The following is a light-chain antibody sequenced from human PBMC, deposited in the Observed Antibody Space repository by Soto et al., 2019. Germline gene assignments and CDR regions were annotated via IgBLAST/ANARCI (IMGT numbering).Light chain of an antibody. V-gene: IGLV6-57*04. CDR1: SGSIASNY. CDR2: EDN. CDR3: PSYDSSNQV. J-gene: IGLJ2*01. Sequence: NFMLTQPHSVSESPGKTVTISCTRSSGSIASNYVQWYQQRPGSAPTTVIYEDNQRPSGVPDRFSGSIDSSTNSASLTTSGLKTEDEADYYCPSYDSSNQVFGGGTKLTVL.